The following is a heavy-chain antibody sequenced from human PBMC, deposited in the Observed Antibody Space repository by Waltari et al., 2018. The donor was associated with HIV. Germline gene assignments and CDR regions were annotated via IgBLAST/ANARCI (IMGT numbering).Heavy chain of an antibody. V-gene: IGHV3-33*01. D-gene: IGHD6-19*01. CDR2: IWYDGSNK. J-gene: IGHJ4*02. CDR1: GFTFSSYG. CDR3: ARDGLAAVAGLDY. Sequence: QVQLVESGGGVVQPGRSLRLSCAASGFTFSSYGMHWVRQAPGKGLEWVAVIWYDGSNKYYADSVKGRFTISRDNSKNTLYLQMNSLRAEDTAVYYCARDGLAAVAGLDYWGQGTLVTVSS.